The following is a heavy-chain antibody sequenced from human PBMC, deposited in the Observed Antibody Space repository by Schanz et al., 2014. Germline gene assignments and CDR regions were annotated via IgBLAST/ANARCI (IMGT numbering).Heavy chain of an antibody. CDR2: ISTYNGNT. V-gene: IGHV1-18*01. CDR3: ARDAADFYDILTEDDY. J-gene: IGHJ4*02. CDR1: GYTLTSYG. D-gene: IGHD3-9*01. Sequence: QVQLVQSGAEVKKPGASVKVSCKASGYTLTSYGITWGRQAPGQGLEWMGWISTYNGNTKYPQKLQGRVTMTTATSTSTAYMELRSLRSDDTAVYYCARDAADFYDILTEDDYWGQGTLVTVSS.